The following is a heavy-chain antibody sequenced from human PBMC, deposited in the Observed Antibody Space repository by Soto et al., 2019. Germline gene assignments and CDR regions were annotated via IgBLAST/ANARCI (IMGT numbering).Heavy chain of an antibody. CDR3: ARVTSGSFNFDF. Sequence: ASVKVSCKASGYTFTSYGISWVRQAPGQGLEWMGWISAYNGNTQYAQKLQGRVTMTTDASTSTAYMELRSLRSDDTAVYYCARVTSGSFNFDFWGQGTLVTVSS. V-gene: IGHV1-18*01. D-gene: IGHD1-26*01. CDR1: GYTFTSYG. J-gene: IGHJ4*02. CDR2: ISAYNGNT.